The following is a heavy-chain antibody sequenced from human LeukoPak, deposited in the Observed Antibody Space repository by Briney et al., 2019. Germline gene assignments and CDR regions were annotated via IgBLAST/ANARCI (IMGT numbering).Heavy chain of an antibody. V-gene: IGHV3-74*01. J-gene: IGHJ6*03. CDR1: GFTFSVYG. Sequence: GGSLRLSCAASGFTFSVYGMHWVRQAPGKGLVWVSRINSDGSSTSYADSVKGRFTTSRDNAKNTVYLQMNSLRAEDTAVYYCARAYYYYYYYMDVWGKGTTVTISS. CDR2: INSDGSST. CDR3: ARAYYYYYYYMDV.